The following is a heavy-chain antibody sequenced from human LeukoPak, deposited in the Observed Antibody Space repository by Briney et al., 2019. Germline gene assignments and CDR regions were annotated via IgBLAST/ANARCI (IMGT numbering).Heavy chain of an antibody. CDR2: INPNSGGT. V-gene: IGHV1-2*02. J-gene: IGHJ5*02. Sequence: GASVKVSCKASGYTFTGYYMHWVRQAPGQGLEWMGWINPNSGGTNYAQKFQGRVTMTRDTSISTAYMELSRLRSDDTAVYYCARDRPALHYPSYSANNWFDPWGQGTLVTVSS. CDR3: ARDRPALHYPSYSANNWFDP. CDR1: GYTFTGYY. D-gene: IGHD1-26*01.